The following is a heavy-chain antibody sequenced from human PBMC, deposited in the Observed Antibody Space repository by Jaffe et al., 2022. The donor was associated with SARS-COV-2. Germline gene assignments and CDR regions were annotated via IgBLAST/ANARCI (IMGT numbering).Heavy chain of an antibody. CDR3: ARDTEEFYYYDSSGGYYFDY. Sequence: QVQLVQSGAEVKKPGASVKVSCKASGYTFTSYGISWVRQAPGQGLEWMGWISAYNGNTNYAQKLQGRVTMTTDTSTSTAYMELRSLRSDDTAVYYCARDTEEFYYYDSSGGYYFDYWGQGTLVTVSS. D-gene: IGHD3-22*01. J-gene: IGHJ4*02. CDR2: ISAYNGNT. CDR1: GYTFTSYG. V-gene: IGHV1-18*01.